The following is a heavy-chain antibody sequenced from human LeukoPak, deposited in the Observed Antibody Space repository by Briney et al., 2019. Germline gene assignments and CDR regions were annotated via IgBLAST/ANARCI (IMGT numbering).Heavy chain of an antibody. CDR3: ARNYGAFDI. CDR1: GFTFSSYE. J-gene: IGHJ3*02. V-gene: IGHV3-48*03. CDR2: ISSSGSTI. D-gene: IGHD1-7*01. Sequence: GGSLRLSCAASGFTFSSYEMNWVRQAPGKGLEWVSYISSSGSTIYYADSVKGRFAFSRDNAKNPLSLQMNSLRAEDTAVYYCARNYGAFDIWGQGTVVTVSS.